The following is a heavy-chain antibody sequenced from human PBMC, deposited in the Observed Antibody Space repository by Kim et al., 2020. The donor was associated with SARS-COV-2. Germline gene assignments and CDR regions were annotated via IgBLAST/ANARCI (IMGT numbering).Heavy chain of an antibody. CDR1: GGSISSSNW. J-gene: IGHJ2*01. V-gene: IGHV4-4*02. Sequence: SETLSLTCAVSGGSISSSNWWSWVRQPPGKGLEWIGEIYHSGSTNYNPSLKSRVTISVDKSKNQFSLKLSSVTAADTAVYYCARVGVTTYWYFDLWGRGTLVTVSS. CDR3: ARVGVTTYWYFDL. D-gene: IGHD4-17*01. CDR2: IYHSGST.